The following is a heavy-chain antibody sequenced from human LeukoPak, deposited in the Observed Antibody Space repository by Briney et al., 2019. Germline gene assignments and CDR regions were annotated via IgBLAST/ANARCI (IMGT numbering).Heavy chain of an antibody. CDR2: ISSGSNYI. V-gene: IGHV3-21*01. CDR3: ARVSGDYFDY. J-gene: IGHJ4*02. CDR1: GFTFSSYS. D-gene: IGHD2-8*02. Sequence: GGSLRLSCAASGFTFSSYSMNWARQAPGKGLEWVSSISSGSNYIYYADSVKGRFTISRDNAKNSLSLQMNSLRAEDTAVYYCARVSGDYFDYWGQGTLVAVSS.